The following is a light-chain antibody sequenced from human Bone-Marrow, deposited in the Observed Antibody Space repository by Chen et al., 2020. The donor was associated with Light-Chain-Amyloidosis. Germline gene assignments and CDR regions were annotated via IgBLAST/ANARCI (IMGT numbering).Light chain of an antibody. CDR3: QVWDRSSDRPV. V-gene: IGLV3-21*02. J-gene: IGLJ3*02. Sequence: SYVLTQPSSESVASGQTATISCGGNNIGSTSVHWHQQTPGQAPLLVVYDDSDRPSGIPERLCGSNSGNTATLTISRVGAGYEADYYCQVWDRSSDRPVFGGGTKLTVL. CDR1: NIGSTS. CDR2: DDS.